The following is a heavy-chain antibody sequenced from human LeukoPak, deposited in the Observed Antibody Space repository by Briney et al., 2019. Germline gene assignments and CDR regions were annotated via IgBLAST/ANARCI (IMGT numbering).Heavy chain of an antibody. CDR2: IRNDGSYE. D-gene: IGHD3-16*01. Sequence: GGSLTLSCAAYGFTFSDYGMHWVRQAPGKGLEWVAFIRNDGSYEYYPDSVKGRITISRDNSRNALFLQMNNLRAEDTAVYYCAKGGSPSHNWFNSWGQGTLVTVSS. V-gene: IGHV3-30*02. J-gene: IGHJ5*01. CDR1: GFTFSDYG. CDR3: AKGGSPSHNWFNS.